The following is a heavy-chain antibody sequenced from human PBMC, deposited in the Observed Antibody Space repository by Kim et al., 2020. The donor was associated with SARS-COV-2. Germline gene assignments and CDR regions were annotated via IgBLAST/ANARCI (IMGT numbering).Heavy chain of an antibody. V-gene: IGHV3-30*18. CDR1: GFTFSSYG. Sequence: GGSLRLSCEASGFTFSSYGMHWVRQAPGKGLEWVAVISYDGSNKYYADSVKGRFTISRDNSKNTLYLQMNSLRAEDTAVYYCAKDIIQQWLVLDYYYYYGMDVWGQGTTVTVSS. J-gene: IGHJ6*02. CDR2: ISYDGSNK. D-gene: IGHD6-19*01. CDR3: AKDIIQQWLVLDYYYYYGMDV.